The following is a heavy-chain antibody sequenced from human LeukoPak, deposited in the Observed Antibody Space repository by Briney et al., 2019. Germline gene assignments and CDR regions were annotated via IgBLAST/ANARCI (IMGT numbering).Heavy chain of an antibody. Sequence: SETLSLTCAVYGGSFSGYYWSWIRQPPGKGLEWIGGINHSGSTNYNPSLKSRVTISVDTSKNQFSLKLSSVTAADTAVYYCARITMVRGVFYYYGMDVWGQGTTVTVSS. V-gene: IGHV4-34*01. CDR3: ARITMVRGVFYYYGMDV. CDR1: GGSFSGYY. J-gene: IGHJ6*02. D-gene: IGHD3-10*01. CDR2: INHSGST.